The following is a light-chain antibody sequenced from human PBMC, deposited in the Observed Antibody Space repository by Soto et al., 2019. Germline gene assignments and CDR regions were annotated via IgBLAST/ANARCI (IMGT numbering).Light chain of an antibody. CDR2: AAS. J-gene: IGKJ2*01. CDR1: QGISSY. V-gene: IGKV1-8*01. CDR3: QQYYSYPHT. Sequence: AIRMTQSPSSFSASTGDRVTITCRASQGISSYLAWYQQKPGKAPKLLIYAASTLQSGVPSRFSGSGSGTDLTLTISDLQSEDFATYYCQQYYSYPHTFGQGNKLEMK.